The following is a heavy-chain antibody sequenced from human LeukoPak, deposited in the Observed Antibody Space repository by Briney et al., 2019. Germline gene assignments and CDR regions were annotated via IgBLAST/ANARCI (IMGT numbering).Heavy chain of an antibody. Sequence: SETLSLTCAVYGGSFSGYYWSWVRQPPGKGLEWIGEINHSGSTNYNPSLKSRVTISVDTSKNQFSLKLSSVTAADTAVYYCARASEMATIPFDYWGQATLVTFSS. J-gene: IGHJ4*02. CDR3: ARASEMATIPFDY. CDR1: GGSFSGYY. CDR2: INHSGST. V-gene: IGHV4-34*01. D-gene: IGHD5-24*01.